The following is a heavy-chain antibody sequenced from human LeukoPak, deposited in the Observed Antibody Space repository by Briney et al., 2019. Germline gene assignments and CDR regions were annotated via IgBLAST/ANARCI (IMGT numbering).Heavy chain of an antibody. Sequence: GGSLRLSCAASGFAFSDYSMNWFRQAPGKGLEWVSSIYSNTIYIYYSDSVKGRFTISRNNAKNSLYLQMNSLRVEDTAVYYCARDSSGWSRDYWGQGTLVTVSS. CDR1: GFAFSDYS. CDR2: IYSNTIYI. J-gene: IGHJ4*02. CDR3: ARDSSGWSRDY. D-gene: IGHD6-19*01. V-gene: IGHV3-21*01.